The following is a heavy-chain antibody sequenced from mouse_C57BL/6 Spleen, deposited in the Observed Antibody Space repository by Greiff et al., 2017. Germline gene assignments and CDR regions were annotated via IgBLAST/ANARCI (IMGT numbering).Heavy chain of an antibody. CDR2: IDPENGDT. V-gene: IGHV14-4*01. J-gene: IGHJ2*01. Sequence: VQLQQSGAELVRPGASVKLSCTASGFNIKDDYMHWVKQRPEQGLEWIGWIDPENGDTEYASKFQGKATITADTSSNTAYLQLSSLTSEDTAVYYCTTSDYYGSTSFDYWGQGTTLTVSS. CDR3: TTSDYYGSTSFDY. CDR1: GFNIKDDY. D-gene: IGHD1-1*01.